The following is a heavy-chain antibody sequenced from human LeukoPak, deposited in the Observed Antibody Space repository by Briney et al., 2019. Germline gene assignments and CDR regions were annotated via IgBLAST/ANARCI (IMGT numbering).Heavy chain of an antibody. CDR3: ARDELLGLAYFDY. CDR2: INPNSGGT. D-gene: IGHD1-26*01. V-gene: IGHV1-2*02. J-gene: IGHJ4*02. Sequence: ASVKVSCKASVYTFTGYYMHWVRQAPGQGLEWMGGINPNSGGTNYAQKFQGRVTMTRDTSISTAYMELSRLRSDDTAVYYCARDELLGLAYFDYWGQGTLVTVSS. CDR1: VYTFTGYY.